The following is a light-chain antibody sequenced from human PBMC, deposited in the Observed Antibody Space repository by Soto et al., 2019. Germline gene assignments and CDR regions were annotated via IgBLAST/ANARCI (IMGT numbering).Light chain of an antibody. V-gene: IGKV3D-15*03. CDR3: QQYAYWPLT. CDR2: KTS. CDR1: RTIGTN. Sequence: IVMTQSPATVSVSPGESTSLSCRASRTIGTNLGWYQQKPGQAPRLLISKTSFRDPGVPARFSGSGSGTEFPLTISMLQSDDIAVYYLQQYAYWPLTFGGGTKVDI. J-gene: IGKJ4*01.